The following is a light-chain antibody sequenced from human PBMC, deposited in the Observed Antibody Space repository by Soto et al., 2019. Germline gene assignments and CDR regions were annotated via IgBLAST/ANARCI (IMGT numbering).Light chain of an antibody. CDR1: QTVRNNY. J-gene: IGKJ4*01. CDR2: DAS. V-gene: IGKV3-20*01. CDR3: QQFSSYPLT. Sequence: EFVLTQSPGTLSLSPGERATLSCRASQTVRNNYLAWYQQKPGQAPRLLIYDASSRATGIPDRFSGGGSGTDFTLTISRLEHEDFAVYCCQQFSSYPLTFGGGTKVDIK.